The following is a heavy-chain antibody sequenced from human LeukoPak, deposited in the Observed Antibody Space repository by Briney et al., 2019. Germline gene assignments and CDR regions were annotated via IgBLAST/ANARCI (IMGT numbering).Heavy chain of an antibody. D-gene: IGHD2-15*01. V-gene: IGHV4-59*01. CDR3: ASLGYSIGWLDS. J-gene: IGHJ5*01. CDR2: VYHNGHS. CDR1: GGSFNDNY. Sequence: PSETLSLTCTVSGGSFNDNYWNWIRHLPGKGLEWIGYVYHNGHSDYNPSLKSRVTISVDTSTNQFSLKMISVTAADTAVYYCASLGYSIGWLDSWGHGSLVIVSS.